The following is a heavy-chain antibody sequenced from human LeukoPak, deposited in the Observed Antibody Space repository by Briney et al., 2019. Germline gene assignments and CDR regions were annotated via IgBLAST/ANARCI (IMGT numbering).Heavy chain of an antibody. CDR1: GGSISSFY. Sequence: PSETLSLTCTVSGGSISSFYWSGLRQPAGQGREWIGRIYISGTTNYNPSLKSRVTMTVDTSKNQFSLKLSSVTAADTAVYYCARPLQWLVSDDAFDIWGQGTMVTVSS. D-gene: IGHD6-19*01. CDR2: IYISGTT. CDR3: ARPLQWLVSDDAFDI. V-gene: IGHV4-4*07. J-gene: IGHJ3*02.